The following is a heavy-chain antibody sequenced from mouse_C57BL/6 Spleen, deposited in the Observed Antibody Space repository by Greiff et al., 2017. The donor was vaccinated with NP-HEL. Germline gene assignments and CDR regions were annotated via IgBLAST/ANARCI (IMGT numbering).Heavy chain of an antibody. CDR1: GFTFSDYG. CDR2: ISSGSSTI. J-gene: IGHJ2*01. V-gene: IGHV5-17*01. CDR3: ARRDLLLPYFDY. D-gene: IGHD1-1*01. Sequence: EVQLVESGGGLVKPGGSLKLSCAASGFTFSDYGMHWVRQAPEKGLEWVAYISSGSSTIYYADTVKGRFTISRDNAKNTLFLQMTSLRSEDTAMYYCARRDLLLPYFDYWGQGTTLTVSS.